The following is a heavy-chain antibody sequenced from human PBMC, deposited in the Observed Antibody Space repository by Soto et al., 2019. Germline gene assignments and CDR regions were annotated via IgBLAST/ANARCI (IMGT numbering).Heavy chain of an antibody. J-gene: IGHJ6*02. CDR2: IIPIFGTA. CDR3: ARVNSNYVISYYYGMDV. D-gene: IGHD4-4*01. V-gene: IGHV1-69*13. CDR1: GGTFSSYA. Sequence: SVKVSCKASGGTFSSYAISWVRQAPGQGLEWMGGIIPIFGTANYAQKFQGRVTITADESTSTAYMELSSLRSEDTAVYYCARVNSNYVISYYYGMDVWGQGTTVTVSS.